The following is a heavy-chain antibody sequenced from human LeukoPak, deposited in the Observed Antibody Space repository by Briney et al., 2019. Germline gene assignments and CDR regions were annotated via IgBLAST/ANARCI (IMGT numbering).Heavy chain of an antibody. CDR3: ARVSGGGGFDP. V-gene: IGHV4-30-4*01. J-gene: IGHJ5*02. CDR2: IYYSGST. D-gene: IGHD4-23*01. Sequence: KTSETLSLTCTVSGGSISSGDYYWSWIRQPPGKGLEWIGYIYYSGSTYYNPSLKSRVTISVDTSKNQFSLKLSSVTAADTAVYYCARVSGGGGFDPWGQGTLVTVSS. CDR1: GGSISSGDYY.